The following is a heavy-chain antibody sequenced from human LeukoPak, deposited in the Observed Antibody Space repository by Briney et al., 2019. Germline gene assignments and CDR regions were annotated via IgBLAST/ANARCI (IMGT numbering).Heavy chain of an antibody. V-gene: IGHV3-23*01. Sequence: PGGSLRLSCAASGFTFSSYAMSWVRQAPGKGLEWVSAISGSGGSTYYADSVKGRFTISRDNSKNTLYLQMNSLRAEDTAVYYCAKDSLAMVRVPCYFDYWGQGTLVTVSS. CDR3: AKDSLAMVRVPCYFDY. CDR1: GFTFSSYA. J-gene: IGHJ4*02. D-gene: IGHD3-10*01. CDR2: ISGSGGST.